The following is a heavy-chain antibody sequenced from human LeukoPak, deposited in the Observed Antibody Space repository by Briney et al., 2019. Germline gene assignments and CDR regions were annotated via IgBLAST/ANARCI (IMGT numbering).Heavy chain of an antibody. J-gene: IGHJ4*02. D-gene: IGHD6-6*01. V-gene: IGHV4-39*01. CDR1: GASLSSSSYY. CDR2: IYYSGST. Sequence: SETLSLTCAVSGASLSSSSYYWGWIRQPPGKGLEWIGNIYYSGSTYYNLSLKSRVTISVDTSKNQFSLKLSSVTAADTAVYYCARLGRSDSSSPADYWGQGTLVTVSS. CDR3: ARLGRSDSSSPADY.